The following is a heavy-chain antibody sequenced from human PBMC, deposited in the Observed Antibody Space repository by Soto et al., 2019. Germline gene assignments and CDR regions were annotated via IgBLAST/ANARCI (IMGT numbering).Heavy chain of an antibody. CDR1: GFTVSSYY. Sequence: GGSLRLSCAASGFTVSSYYMSWVRQSPGQGLEWVSLIDSGGRTNYADSVKGRFTISRDNSKNTLYLQMNSLRAEDTAVYYCAKDPAGYCSGGSCYSDYWGQGTLVTVSS. CDR2: IDSGGRT. CDR3: AKDPAGYCSGGSCYSDY. J-gene: IGHJ4*02. D-gene: IGHD2-15*01. V-gene: IGHV3-53*01.